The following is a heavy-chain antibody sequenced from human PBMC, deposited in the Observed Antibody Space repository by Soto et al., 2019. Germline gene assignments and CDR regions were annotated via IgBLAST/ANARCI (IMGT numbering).Heavy chain of an antibody. CDR2: IYYSGDT. V-gene: IGHV4-59*01. CDR1: GDSLNSYY. J-gene: IGHJ3*02. CDR3: ARDRNKLWKNDAFDI. Sequence: QVQLQESGPGLVKPSETLSLTCSVSGDSLNSYYWSWIRQSPGKGLEWLGYIYYSGDTKYNPSRQSCISISVDTTENQFSLRLSSVTAADTAVYFCARDRNKLWKNDAFDIWGQGTMVTVSS. D-gene: IGHD1-1*01.